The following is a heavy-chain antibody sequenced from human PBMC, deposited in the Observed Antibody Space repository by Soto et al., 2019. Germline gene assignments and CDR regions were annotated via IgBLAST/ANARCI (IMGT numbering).Heavy chain of an antibody. D-gene: IGHD3-22*01. J-gene: IGHJ4*02. Sequence: EVQLLESGGGLVQPGGSLRLSCAASGFTLSSYAMRWVRQAPGKGLEWVSASSGSGGSTYYADSVKGRFTISRDNSKNTLYLQMNSLRAEDTAVYYCAKTPYYYDSSGYYPFDYWGQGTLVTVSS. V-gene: IGHV3-23*01. CDR2: SSGSGGST. CDR1: GFTLSSYA. CDR3: AKTPYYYDSSGYYPFDY.